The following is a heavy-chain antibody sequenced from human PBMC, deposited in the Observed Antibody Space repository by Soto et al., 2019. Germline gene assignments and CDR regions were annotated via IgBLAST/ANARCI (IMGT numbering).Heavy chain of an antibody. Sequence: EVQRLESVGRLVQPGGCLRLSCAASGFTFSTYAMSWVRQAPGKGLEWVSAISGSGGSTYYADSVKGRFTISRDNSKNTLYLKMNSLRAGDTAVYYCAKDLGELALDYWGQGTLVTSSS. CDR1: GFTFSTYA. CDR3: AKDLGELALDY. D-gene: IGHD3-10*01. J-gene: IGHJ4*02. V-gene: IGHV3-23*01. CDR2: ISGSGGST.